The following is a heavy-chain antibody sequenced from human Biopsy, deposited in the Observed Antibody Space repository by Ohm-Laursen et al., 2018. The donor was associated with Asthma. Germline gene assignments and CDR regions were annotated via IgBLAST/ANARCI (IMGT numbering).Heavy chain of an antibody. V-gene: IGHV4-59*07. D-gene: IGHD4-23*01. CDR1: GGSISSFY. CDR3: ARGVVYGGDSYAEYFQH. J-gene: IGHJ1*01. CDR2: VYWTGST. Sequence: SDTLSLTCSVYGGSISSFYWSWIRQSPEKGLEWMGYVYWTGSTNYNPSLKSRITMPVDTSKNQFFLRLSSVTAADTAVYYCARGVVYGGDSYAEYFQHWGQGTLVTVSS.